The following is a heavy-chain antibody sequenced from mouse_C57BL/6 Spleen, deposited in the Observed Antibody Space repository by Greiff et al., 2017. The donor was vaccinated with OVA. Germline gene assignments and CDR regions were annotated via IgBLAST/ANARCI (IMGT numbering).Heavy chain of an antibody. CDR1: GFTFSSYA. V-gene: IGHV5-4*03. CDR3: ARGWDGSFAY. J-gene: IGHJ3*01. Sequence: EVKLMESGGGLVKPGGSLKLSCAASGFTFSSYAMSWVRQTPEKRLEWVATISDGGSYTYYPDNVKGRFTISRDNAKNNLYLQMSHLKSEDTAMYYCARGWDGSFAYWGQGTLVTVSA. CDR2: ISDGGSYT. D-gene: IGHD4-1*01.